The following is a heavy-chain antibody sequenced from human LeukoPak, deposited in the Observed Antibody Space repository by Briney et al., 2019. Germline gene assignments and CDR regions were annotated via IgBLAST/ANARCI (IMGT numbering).Heavy chain of an antibody. CDR3: ARGAFDGDGD. CDR2: IYSGGST. V-gene: IGHV3-66*01. J-gene: IGHJ4*02. Sequence: GGSLRLSCAASGFPFSKYGMHWVRQAPGKGLEWVSVIYSGGSTYYADSVKGRFTISRDNSKNTLYLQMNSLRVEDTAVYYCARGAFDGDGDWGQGTLVTVSS. CDR1: GFPFSKYG. D-gene: IGHD3-9*01.